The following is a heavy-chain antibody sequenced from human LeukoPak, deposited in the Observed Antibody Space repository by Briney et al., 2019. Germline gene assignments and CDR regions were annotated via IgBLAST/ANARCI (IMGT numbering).Heavy chain of an antibody. CDR2: INSDGSST. J-gene: IGHJ3*02. CDR1: GFTFSSHW. V-gene: IGHV3-74*01. CDR3: ARAGEGLQSYGFDI. D-gene: IGHD5-24*01. Sequence: GGSQRLSCAASGFTFSSHWMHWVRHGPGKGLVWVSRINSDGSSTGYEDSVKGRFTIARDNAKNTLDLQMNNLRAEDTAVYYCARAGEGLQSYGFDILGEGTKVSVST.